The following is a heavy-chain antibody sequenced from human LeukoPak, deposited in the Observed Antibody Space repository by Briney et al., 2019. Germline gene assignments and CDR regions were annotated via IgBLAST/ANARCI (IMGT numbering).Heavy chain of an antibody. D-gene: IGHD3-22*01. Sequence: SETLSLTCTVSGGSISSGGYYWSWIRQHPGKGLEWIGYIYYSGSTYYNPSLKSRVTISVDTSKNQFSLKLSSVTAADTAVYYCAREFADYYDSSGYYPEMPKRIIDYWAREPWSPSPQ. CDR2: IYYSGST. CDR3: AREFADYYDSSGYYPEMPKRIIDY. CDR1: GGSISSGGYY. V-gene: IGHV4-31*03. J-gene: IGHJ4*02.